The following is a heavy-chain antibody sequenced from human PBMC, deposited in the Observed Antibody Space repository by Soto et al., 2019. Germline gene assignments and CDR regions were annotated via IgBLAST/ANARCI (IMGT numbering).Heavy chain of an antibody. CDR2: IYHSGSS. J-gene: IGHJ6*02. D-gene: IGHD6-19*01. V-gene: IGHV4-4*02. Sequence: SETLSLTCAFCVGSISSSNWLRWVRQPPGKGLEWIGEIYHSGSSNYNPSLKSRVTISVDKSKNQFSLKLSSVTAADTAVYYCAILGWLSMDVWGQGTTVTVSS. CDR1: VGSISSSNW. CDR3: AILGWLSMDV.